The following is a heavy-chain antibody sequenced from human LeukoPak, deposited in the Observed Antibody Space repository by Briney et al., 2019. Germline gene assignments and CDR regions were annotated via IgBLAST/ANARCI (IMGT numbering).Heavy chain of an antibody. CDR1: GGTFSSYV. Sequence: ASVKVSCKASGGTFSSYVISWVRQAPGQGLEWMGWISAYNGNTNYAQKLQGRVTMTTDTSTSTAYMELRSLRSDDTAVYYCARVQWNWFDPWGQGTLVTVSS. J-gene: IGHJ5*02. CDR3: ARVQWNWFDP. V-gene: IGHV1-18*01. D-gene: IGHD6-19*01. CDR2: ISAYNGNT.